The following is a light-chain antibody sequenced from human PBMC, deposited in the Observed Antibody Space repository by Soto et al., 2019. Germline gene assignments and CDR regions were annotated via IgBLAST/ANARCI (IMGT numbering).Light chain of an antibody. CDR3: SSYTSSSTLCV. CDR2: DVS. V-gene: IGLV2-14*01. Sequence: QSVLNQPASVSGSPGQSITISCTGTSSDVGGYNYVSWYQQHPGKAPKLMIYDVSNRPSGVSNRFSGSESGNTASLTISGLQAEDEADYYCSSYTSSSTLCVFGTGTKVTVL. J-gene: IGLJ1*01. CDR1: SSDVGGYNY.